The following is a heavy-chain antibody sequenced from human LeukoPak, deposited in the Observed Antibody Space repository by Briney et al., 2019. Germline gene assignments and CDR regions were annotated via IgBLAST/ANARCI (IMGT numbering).Heavy chain of an antibody. Sequence: SETLSLTCTVSGGSISSSSYYWGWIRQPPGKGLEWIGSIYYSGSTYYNPSLKSRVTISVDTSKNQFSLKLSSVTAADTAVYYCAKDGVYDSSGYYSDYWGQGTLVTVSS. CDR3: AKDGVYDSSGYYSDY. CDR1: GGSISSSSYY. D-gene: IGHD3-22*01. V-gene: IGHV4-39*07. J-gene: IGHJ4*02. CDR2: IYYSGST.